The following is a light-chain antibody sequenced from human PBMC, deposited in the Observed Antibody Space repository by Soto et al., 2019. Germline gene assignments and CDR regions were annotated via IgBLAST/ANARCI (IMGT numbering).Light chain of an antibody. J-gene: IGLJ1*01. CDR2: EGS. CDR1: SSDVGSYNL. Sequence: QSVLTQPASVSGSPGQSITISCTGTSSDVGSYNLVSWYQQHPGKAPKLMIYEGSKRPSGVSNRFSGSKSGNTASLTISGLQAEDEADYYCCSYAVSSTFHGYVFGTGNQMTVL. V-gene: IGLV2-23*03. CDR3: CSYAVSSTFHGYV.